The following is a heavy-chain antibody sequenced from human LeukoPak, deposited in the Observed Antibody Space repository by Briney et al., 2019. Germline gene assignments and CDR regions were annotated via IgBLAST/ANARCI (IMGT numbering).Heavy chain of an antibody. CDR2: ISAYNGNT. Sequence: ASVKVSCKGSGYTFTSYGISWVRQAPGQGLEWMGWISAYNGNTNYAQKLQGRVTMTTDTSTSTAYMELRSLRSDDTAVYYCARKQWLAAYYYYGMDVWGKGTTVTVSS. CDR3: ARKQWLAAYYYYGMDV. V-gene: IGHV1-18*04. CDR1: GYTFTSYG. J-gene: IGHJ6*04. D-gene: IGHD6-19*01.